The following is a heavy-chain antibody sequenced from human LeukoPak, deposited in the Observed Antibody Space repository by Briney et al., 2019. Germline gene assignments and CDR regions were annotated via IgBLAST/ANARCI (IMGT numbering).Heavy chain of an antibody. CDR3: AKDLRGGGRFFDY. CDR1: GFTFSTYG. Sequence: GGSLRLSCAASGFTFSTYGMHWVRQAPGKGLEWVAFIRYDGSDKFYADSVKGRFTLSRDNSKNTLYLQMNSLRGEDTAVYYCAKDLRGGGRFFDYWGQGTLVTVSS. CDR2: IRYDGSDK. J-gene: IGHJ4*02. D-gene: IGHD3-16*01. V-gene: IGHV3-30*02.